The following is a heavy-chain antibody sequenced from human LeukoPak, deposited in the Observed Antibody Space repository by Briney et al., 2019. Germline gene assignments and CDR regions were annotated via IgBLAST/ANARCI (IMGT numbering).Heavy chain of an antibody. CDR1: GFTFSSYA. J-gene: IGHJ4*02. Sequence: GGSLRLSCAASGFTFSSYAIHWVRQAPGKGLEYVSAISSNGGSTYYANSVKGRFTISRDNSKNTLYLQMGSLRAEDMAVYYCARARLQYYFDYWGQGTLVTVSS. CDR2: ISSNGGST. D-gene: IGHD4-11*01. V-gene: IGHV3-64*01. CDR3: ARARLQYYFDY.